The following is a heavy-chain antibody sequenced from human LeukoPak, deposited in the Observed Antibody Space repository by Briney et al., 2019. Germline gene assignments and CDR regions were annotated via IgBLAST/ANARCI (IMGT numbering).Heavy chain of an antibody. CDR1: GFTFSSYA. CDR3: AKRAVAGTEVDY. Sequence: PGGSLRLSCAASGFTFSSYAMSWVRQAPGKGLEWVSAISGSGGSTYYADSVKGRFTTSRDNSKNTLYLQTNSLRAEDTAVYYCAKRAVAGTEVDYWGQGTLATVSS. J-gene: IGHJ4*02. CDR2: ISGSGGST. D-gene: IGHD6-19*01. V-gene: IGHV3-23*01.